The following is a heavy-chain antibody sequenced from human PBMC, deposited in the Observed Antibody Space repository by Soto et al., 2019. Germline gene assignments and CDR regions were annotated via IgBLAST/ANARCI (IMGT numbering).Heavy chain of an antibody. D-gene: IGHD3-3*01. CDR2: ISYDGSNK. Sequence: QVQLVESGGGVVQPGRSLRLSCAASGFTFSSYAMHWVRQAPGKGLEWVAVISYDGSNKYYADSVKGRFTISRDNSKNPLYLKMNSLGVEDRAVFYCGKKRRSYDFWGGHDYNYGMDVWGQGTTVTVPS. V-gene: IGHV3-30-3*02. CDR1: GFTFSSYA. CDR3: GKKRRSYDFWGGHDYNYGMDV. J-gene: IGHJ6*02.